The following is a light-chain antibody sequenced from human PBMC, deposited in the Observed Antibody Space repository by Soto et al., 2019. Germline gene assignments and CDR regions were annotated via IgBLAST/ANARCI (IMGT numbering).Light chain of an antibody. CDR2: DVT. V-gene: IGLV2-14*03. CDR1: SSDVGGYDY. J-gene: IGLJ2*01. Sequence: QSALTQPASVSGSPGQSITLSCTGTSSDVGGYDYVSWYQQSPGKAPKLMIYDVTNRPSGVSNRFSGSKSGNTASLTISGLQAEDEADYYCSSYSSSSTLVVFGGGTKLTVL. CDR3: SSYSSSSTLVV.